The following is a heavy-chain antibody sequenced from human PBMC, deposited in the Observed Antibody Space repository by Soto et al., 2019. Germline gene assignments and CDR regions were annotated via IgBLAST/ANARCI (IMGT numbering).Heavy chain of an antibody. J-gene: IGHJ1*01. D-gene: IGHD3-3*01. CDR2: IIPIFGTA. CDR3: AGRASYYDFWSGYPAEDIQH. V-gene: IGHV1-69*06. CDR1: GGTFSSYA. Sequence: QVQLVQSGAEVKKPGSSVKVSCKASGGTFSSYAISWVRQAPGQGLEWMGGIIPIFGTANYAQKFQGRVMITAEKSTRTAYMELSSLRSEDTAVYYCAGRASYYDFWSGYPAEDIQHWGQGTLVTVSS.